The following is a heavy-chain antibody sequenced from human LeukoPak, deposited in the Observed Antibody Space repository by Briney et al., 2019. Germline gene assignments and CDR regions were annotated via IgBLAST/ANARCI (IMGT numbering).Heavy chain of an antibody. D-gene: IGHD5-18*01. V-gene: IGHV3-74*01. Sequence: GGSLRLSCAASGFTFSSHWMHWVRQAPGKGLVWVSRINSDGSSISYADSVKGRFTISRDNAKNTLYLQMNSLRAEDTAVYYCARAYSYGGFDYWGQGTLVTVSS. CDR1: GFTFSSHW. J-gene: IGHJ4*02. CDR3: ARAYSYGGFDY. CDR2: INSDGSSI.